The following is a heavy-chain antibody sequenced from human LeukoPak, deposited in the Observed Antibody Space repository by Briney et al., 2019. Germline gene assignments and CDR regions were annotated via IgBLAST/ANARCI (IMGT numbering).Heavy chain of an antibody. CDR1: GGSISSYY. Sequence: PSETLSLTCTVSGGSISSYYWSWIRQPPGKGLEWIGYIYYSGSTNYNPSLKSRVTISVDTSKNRFSLKLSSVTAADTAVYYCARDGRYCSCGSCARAFDIWGQGTMVTVSS. CDR3: ARDGRYCSCGSCARAFDI. D-gene: IGHD2-15*01. CDR2: IYYSGST. V-gene: IGHV4-59*01. J-gene: IGHJ3*02.